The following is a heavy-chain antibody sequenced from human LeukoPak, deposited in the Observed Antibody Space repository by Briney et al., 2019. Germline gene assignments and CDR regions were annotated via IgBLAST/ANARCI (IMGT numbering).Heavy chain of an antibody. J-gene: IGHJ4*02. Sequence: SETLSLTCTVSGGSISNYYWSWIRQPPGKGLEWIGYIYYSESTNYNPSLKSRVTMSVDTSKSQVSVRLTSVTAADTAVYYCARDQGNYFDYWGQGTLVTVSS. CDR3: ARDQGNYFDY. V-gene: IGHV4-59*01. CDR1: GGSISNYY. CDR2: IYYSEST.